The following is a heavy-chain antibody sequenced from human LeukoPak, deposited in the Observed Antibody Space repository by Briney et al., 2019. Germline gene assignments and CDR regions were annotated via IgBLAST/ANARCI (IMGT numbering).Heavy chain of an antibody. Sequence: PGGSLRLSCAASGFIFSDHWMHWVRQAPGKGLVWLSRINNDGSSTIYADSVKGRFTFSRDNAENTLFLGMSSLRVEDTAVYYCVRERNNFWSGHHSIFDSWGQGTLVTVSS. J-gene: IGHJ4*02. V-gene: IGHV3-74*01. D-gene: IGHD3-3*01. CDR2: INNDGSST. CDR1: GFIFSDHW. CDR3: VRERNNFWSGHHSIFDS.